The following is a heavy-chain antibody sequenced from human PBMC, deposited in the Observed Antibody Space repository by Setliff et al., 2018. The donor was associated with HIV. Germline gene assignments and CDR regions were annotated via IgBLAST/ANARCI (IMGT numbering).Heavy chain of an antibody. V-gene: IGHV3-20*04. D-gene: IGHD3-16*01. Sequence: PGGSLRLSCTASGFAFSTSSMAWVRQAPGKGLEWVAGISWGVGNTGYAESVEGRFTISRDDVKKTLHLQMYSLRVEDTAAYYCAKGVKWLDPWGQGIQVTVSS. J-gene: IGHJ5*02. CDR2: ISWGVGNT. CDR3: AKGVKWLDP. CDR1: GFAFSTSS.